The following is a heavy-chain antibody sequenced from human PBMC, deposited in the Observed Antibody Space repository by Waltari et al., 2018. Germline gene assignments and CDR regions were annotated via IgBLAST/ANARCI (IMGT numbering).Heavy chain of an antibody. CDR3: VNGPSGSVVGYLDV. V-gene: IGHV3-9*01. J-gene: IGHJ6*04. Sequence: EVQLVESGGGLVQPGKSLRLSCAASGFSFVDNAMQWVRQAPGQGCVWVSSLILTGHTSVYGDSVKGRFTISRDNAKKSVYLQMNILRPDDTALYFCVNGPSGSVVGYLDVWGKGTMVTVSS. CDR2: LILTGHTS. CDR1: GFSFVDNA. D-gene: IGHD1-26*01.